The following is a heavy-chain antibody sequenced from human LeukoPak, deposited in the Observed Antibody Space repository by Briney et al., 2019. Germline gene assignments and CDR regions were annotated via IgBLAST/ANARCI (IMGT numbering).Heavy chain of an antibody. CDR2: ISSSSSTI. V-gene: IGHV3-48*01. J-gene: IGHJ3*02. D-gene: IGHD6-6*01. CDR1: GFTFSSYS. Sequence: GGSLRLSCAASGFTFSSYSMNWVRQAPGKGLEWVSYISSSSSTIYYADSVKGRFTISRDNAKNSLYLQMNSLRAEDTAVYYCAREEGVGGSSSVGDFDIWGQGTMVTVSS. CDR3: AREEGVGGSSSVGDFDI.